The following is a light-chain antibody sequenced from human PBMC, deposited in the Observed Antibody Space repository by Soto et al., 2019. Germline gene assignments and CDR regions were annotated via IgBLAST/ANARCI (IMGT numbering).Light chain of an antibody. V-gene: IGKV3-20*01. Sequence: IVLTHSPGTLSLSPWEGTTLSWSASQSISRYLAWYQQKPGQAPRLLIYGASSRATGIPDRFSGSGSGTDFTLTISRLEPEDFAVYYCQQYGSSPPITFGQGTRLEIK. CDR2: GAS. CDR3: QQYGSSPPIT. J-gene: IGKJ5*01. CDR1: QSISRY.